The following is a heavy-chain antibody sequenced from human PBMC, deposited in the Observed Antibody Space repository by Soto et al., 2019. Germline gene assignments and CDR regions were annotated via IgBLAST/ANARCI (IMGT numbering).Heavy chain of an antibody. CDR1: GFTFSHYY. CDR2: ISGNGEII. J-gene: IGHJ4*02. Sequence: PGGSLRLSCAASGFTFSHYYIHWIRRAPGKGLEWISYISGNGEIIQYAASARGRFTISRDNAENSVYLEMDRLRAEDTALYYCARDVDADFRTDFDYWGRGTLVTVSS. D-gene: IGHD4-17*01. V-gene: IGHV3-11*01. CDR3: ARDVDADFRTDFDY.